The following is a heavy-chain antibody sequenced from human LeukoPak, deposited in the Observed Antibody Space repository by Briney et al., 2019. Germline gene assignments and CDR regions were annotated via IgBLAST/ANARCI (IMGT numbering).Heavy chain of an antibody. D-gene: IGHD3-3*01. J-gene: IGHJ4*02. CDR2: IHYSGST. V-gene: IGHV4-59*08. Sequence: SETLSLTCTVSGGSISSYYWSWIRQPPGKGLEWIGYIHYSGSTNYNPSLKSRVTISVDTSKNQFSLKLSSVTAADTAVYYCARGGTYYDFWSGYYFDYWGQGTLVTVSS. CDR3: ARGGTYYDFWSGYYFDY. CDR1: GGSISSYY.